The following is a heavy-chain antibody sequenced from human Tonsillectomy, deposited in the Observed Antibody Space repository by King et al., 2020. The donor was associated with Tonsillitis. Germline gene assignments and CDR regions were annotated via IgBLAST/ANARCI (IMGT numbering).Heavy chain of an antibody. CDR3: ARLLSRWGGYSYSLGWFDP. D-gene: IGHD5-18*01. Sequence: QVQLQQWGAGRLKPSETLSLTCAVYVGSFSGYYWSWIGQPPGKGLEWIGEINPSGSTNYRPFLKSRVTISVDTSKNQLSLKLSSVTAADTAVYYCARLLSRWGGYSYSLGWFDPWGQGTLVTVSS. V-gene: IGHV4-34*01. CDR2: INPSGST. J-gene: IGHJ5*02. CDR1: VGSFSGYY.